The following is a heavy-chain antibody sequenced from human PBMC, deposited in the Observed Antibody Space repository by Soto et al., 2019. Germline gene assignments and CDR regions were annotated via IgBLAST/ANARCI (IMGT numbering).Heavy chain of an antibody. CDR3: ARVLGNDAFDI. J-gene: IGHJ3*02. Sequence: SETLSLTCAVSGGSISSSSWWSWVRQPPGKGLEWIGEIYHSGSTNYSPSLKSRVTISVDKSKNQFSLKLSSVTAADTAVYYCARVLGNDAFDIWGQGTMVTVSS. CDR2: IYHSGST. D-gene: IGHD3-3*02. V-gene: IGHV4-4*02. CDR1: GGSISSSSW.